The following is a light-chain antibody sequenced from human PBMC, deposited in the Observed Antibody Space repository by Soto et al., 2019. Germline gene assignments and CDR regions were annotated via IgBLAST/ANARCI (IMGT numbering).Light chain of an antibody. CDR2: GAS. CDR3: QQYNNWPPWT. J-gene: IGKJ1*01. CDR1: QSVSRN. Sequence: EMVLTKSPATLCLSPGERATLSCRASQSVSRNLAWYQQKPGQAPRLLIYGASTRATGIPARFSGSGSGTEFTLTISSLQSEDFAVYYCQQYNNWPPWTFGRGTKVDIK. V-gene: IGKV3-15*01.